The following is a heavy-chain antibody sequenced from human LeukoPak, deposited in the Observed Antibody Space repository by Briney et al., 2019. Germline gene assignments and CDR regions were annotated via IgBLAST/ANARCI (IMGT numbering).Heavy chain of an antibody. CDR2: VSNSGT. CDR1: GGSVSNSYY. Sequence: PSETLSLTCTVSGGSVSNSYYWSWIRQPPGKGLEWIGYVSNSGTKYNPSLKSRVTVSLDTSKNQFSLKLSSVTAADTAVYYCARARGYYYDFDYWGQGTLVTVSS. D-gene: IGHD3-22*01. CDR3: ARARGYYYDFDY. V-gene: IGHV4-59*02. J-gene: IGHJ4*02.